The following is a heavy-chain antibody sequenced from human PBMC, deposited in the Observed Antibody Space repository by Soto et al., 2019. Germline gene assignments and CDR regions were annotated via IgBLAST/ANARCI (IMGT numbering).Heavy chain of an antibody. J-gene: IGHJ3*02. CDR1: GFTFSSHG. CDR2: ISHAGSNK. Sequence: QVQLVESGGGGVQPGRSLRLSCAASGFTFSSHGMHWVRQAPGHGLEWVAVISHAGSNKYYADSVKGRFAMSRDNAKNSLYLQMNSLRAEDTAVYDCEKCYSVDAFDIWVQGTMVTVSS. CDR3: EKCYSVDAFDI. D-gene: IGHD2-15*01. V-gene: IGHV3-30*18.